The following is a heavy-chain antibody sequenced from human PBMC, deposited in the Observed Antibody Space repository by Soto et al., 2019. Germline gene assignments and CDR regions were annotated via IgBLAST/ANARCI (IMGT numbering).Heavy chain of an antibody. CDR1: GFTFSSYA. Sequence: QVQLVESGGGVVQPGRSLRLSCAASGFTFSSYAMHWVRQAPGKGLEWVAVISYDGSNKYYADSVKGRFTISRDNSKNTLYLQMNSLRAEDTAVYYCARGWGYCSGGSCYPFDYWGQGTLVTVSS. V-gene: IGHV3-30-3*01. CDR3: ARGWGYCSGGSCYPFDY. CDR2: ISYDGSNK. D-gene: IGHD2-15*01. J-gene: IGHJ4*02.